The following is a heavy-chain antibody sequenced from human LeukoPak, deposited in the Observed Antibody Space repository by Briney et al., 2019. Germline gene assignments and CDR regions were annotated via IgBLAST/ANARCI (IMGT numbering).Heavy chain of an antibody. CDR2: ISTYNGNT. CDR3: ARASFDH. V-gene: IGHV1-18*01. J-gene: IGHJ4*02. Sequence: GASVKVSCKASGYTFVTYGINWVRQAPGQGPEWIGWISTYNGNTKYALKFQDRVTLTRDTSTTTAHMELKSLTSDYRAVYYCARASFDHWGQGTLVIVSS. CDR1: GYTFVTYG.